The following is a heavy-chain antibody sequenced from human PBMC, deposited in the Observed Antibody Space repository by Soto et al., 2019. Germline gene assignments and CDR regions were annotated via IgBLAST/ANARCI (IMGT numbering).Heavy chain of an antibody. D-gene: IGHD3-3*01. V-gene: IGHV3-9*01. CDR1: GFTFDDYA. J-gene: IGHJ4*02. Sequence: EVQLVESGGGLVQPGRSLRLSCAASGFTFDDYAMHWVRQAPGKGLEWVSGISWNSGSIGYADSVKGRFTISRDNAKNSLYLQMNSLRAEATALYYCAESSHGVGLWSGYYAHWCQGTLVTVSS. CDR2: ISWNSGSI. CDR3: AESSHGVGLWSGYYAH.